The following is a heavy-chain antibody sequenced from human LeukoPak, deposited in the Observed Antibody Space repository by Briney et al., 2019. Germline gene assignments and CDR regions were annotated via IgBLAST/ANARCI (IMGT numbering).Heavy chain of an antibody. D-gene: IGHD6-13*01. J-gene: IGHJ5*02. CDR2: INPNSGGT. V-gene: IGHV1-2*02. CDR1: GYTFTGYY. CDR3: ARDRVVAAGWFDP. Sequence: ASVKVSCTASGYTFTGYYMHWVRQAPGQGLEWMGWINPNSGGTNYAQKFQGRVTMTRDTSISTAYMELSRLRSDDTAVYYCARDRVVAAGWFDPWGQGTLVTVSS.